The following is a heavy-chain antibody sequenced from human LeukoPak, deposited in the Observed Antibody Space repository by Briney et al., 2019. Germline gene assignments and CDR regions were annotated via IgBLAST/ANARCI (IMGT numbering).Heavy chain of an antibody. J-gene: IGHJ4*02. CDR3: ARDLRQYDY. D-gene: IGHD4-11*01. Sequence: GGSLRLSCAASGFTFSSYGMNWVRQAPGKGLEWVSYISGSSSGKFYADSVKGRFTISRDNAKNSLYLQMNSLRAEDTAVYYCARDLRQYDYWGQGTLVTVSS. CDR1: GFTFSSYG. V-gene: IGHV3-48*01. CDR2: ISGSSSGK.